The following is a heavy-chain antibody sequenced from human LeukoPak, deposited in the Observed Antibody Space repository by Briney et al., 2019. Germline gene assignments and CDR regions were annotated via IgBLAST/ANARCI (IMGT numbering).Heavy chain of an antibody. CDR3: ARAIEYCSSTXXXYYFD. CDR1: GYSISSGYY. Sequence: SETLSLTCSVSGYSISSGYYWGWIRQPPGKGLEWIGSIYHSGSTYYNPSLKSRVTISVDTAKNQFSLKLSSVTAADTAVYYCARAIEYCSSTXXXYYFD. V-gene: IGHV4-38-2*02. J-gene: IGHJ4*01. CDR2: IYHSGST. D-gene: IGHD2-2*01.